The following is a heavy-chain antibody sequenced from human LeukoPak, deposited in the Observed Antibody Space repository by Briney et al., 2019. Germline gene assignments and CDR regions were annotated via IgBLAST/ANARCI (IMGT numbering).Heavy chain of an antibody. D-gene: IGHD2-21*02. CDR3: AREAIVVVTAPSLGMDV. V-gene: IGHV1-18*01. CDR1: GYTFTSYG. Sequence: ASVKVSCKASGYTFTSYGISWVRQAPGQGLEWMGWISAYNGNTNYAQKLQGRVAMTTDTSTSTAYMELRSLRSDDTAVYYCAREAIVVVTAPSLGMDVWGQGTTVTVSS. J-gene: IGHJ6*02. CDR2: ISAYNGNT.